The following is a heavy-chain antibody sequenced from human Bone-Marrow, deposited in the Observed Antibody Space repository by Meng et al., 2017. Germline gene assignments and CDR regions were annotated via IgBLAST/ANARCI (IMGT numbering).Heavy chain of an antibody. V-gene: IGHV1-2*06. CDR3: ARDEDISAAGKLFGDY. Sequence: QVQLGQSGAELKKPGASVKVSCKPSGYNFPDYYIHWVRRAPGQGLEWMGRINPKSGDTHYAQKFRGRVTMTGDTSISTAYMELSGLRSDDTAMYYCARDEDISAAGKLFGDYWGQGTLVTVSS. J-gene: IGHJ4*02. CDR2: INPKSGDT. CDR1: GYNFPDYY. D-gene: IGHD6-13*01.